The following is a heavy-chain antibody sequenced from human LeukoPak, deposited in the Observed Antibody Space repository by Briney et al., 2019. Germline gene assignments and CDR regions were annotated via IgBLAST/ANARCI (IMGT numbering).Heavy chain of an antibody. CDR3: ARAGNIAARYYMDV. CDR1: GYSISSGYY. J-gene: IGHJ6*03. V-gene: IGHV4-38-2*02. CDR2: IYHSGIT. D-gene: IGHD6-6*01. Sequence: SETLSLTCNVSGYSISSGYYWGWIRQPPGKGLECIGSIYHSGITYYNSSLKSRLTISVDTSKNQFSLKLSSVTAADTAVYYCARAGNIAARYYMDVWGKGTTVTVSS.